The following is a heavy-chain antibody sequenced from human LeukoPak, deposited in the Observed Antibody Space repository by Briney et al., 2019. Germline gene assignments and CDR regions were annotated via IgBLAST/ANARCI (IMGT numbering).Heavy chain of an antibody. CDR1: GGSISRYY. D-gene: IGHD3-10*01. V-gene: IGHV4-59*01. J-gene: IGHJ6*02. Sequence: SQTLSLTCTVSGGSISRYYWSWIRQSPGQGLGGMGGIDYSGRTNYNPSLKSRDTISVDTSKNQFSLKLSSVTAADTAVYYCARTSNYYGSGSYYNPDTYGMDVWGQGTTVTVSS. CDR2: IDYSGRT. CDR3: ARTSNYYGSGSYYNPDTYGMDV.